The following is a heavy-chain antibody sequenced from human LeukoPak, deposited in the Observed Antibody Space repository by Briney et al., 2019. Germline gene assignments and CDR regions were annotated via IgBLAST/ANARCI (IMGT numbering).Heavy chain of an antibody. CDR1: GYTFIGYY. CDR2: INPNSGGT. Sequence: ASVKVSCKTSGYTFIGYYMHWVRQAPGQGLEWMGWINPNSGGTNYAQKFQGRVTMTRDTSISTAYMELSRLRSDDTAVYYCARVSYSSSWYYFDYWGQGTLVTVSS. D-gene: IGHD6-13*01. V-gene: IGHV1-2*02. J-gene: IGHJ4*02. CDR3: ARVSYSSSWYYFDY.